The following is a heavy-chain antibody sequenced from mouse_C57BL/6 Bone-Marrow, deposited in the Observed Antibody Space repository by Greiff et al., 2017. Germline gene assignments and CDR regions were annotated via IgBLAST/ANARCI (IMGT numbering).Heavy chain of an antibody. CDR1: GYTFTSYW. Sequence: QVQLQQPGAELVRPGTSVKLSCKASGYTFTSYWMHWVKQRPGQGLEWIGVIDPSDSYTKYNQKFKGKATLTVDTSSSTAYMQLSSLTSEDSAVYYCARGLLGSWFAYWGQGTLVTVSA. D-gene: IGHD2-3*01. CDR2: IDPSDSYT. CDR3: ARGLLGSWFAY. V-gene: IGHV1-59*01. J-gene: IGHJ3*01.